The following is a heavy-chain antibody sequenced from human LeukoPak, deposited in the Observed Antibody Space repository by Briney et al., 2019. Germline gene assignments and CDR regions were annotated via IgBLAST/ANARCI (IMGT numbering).Heavy chain of an antibody. D-gene: IGHD2-15*01. J-gene: IGHJ5*02. Sequence: PSETLSLTCTISGASIDSYYWSWIRQPPGKGLEWIGYIYYSGSTNYNPSLKSRVTISVDTSKNQFSLKLSSVTAADTAVYYCARGGYCSGGSCFIHNWFDPWGQGTLVTVSS. V-gene: IGHV4-59*01. CDR3: ARGGYCSGGSCFIHNWFDP. CDR1: GASIDSYY. CDR2: IYYSGST.